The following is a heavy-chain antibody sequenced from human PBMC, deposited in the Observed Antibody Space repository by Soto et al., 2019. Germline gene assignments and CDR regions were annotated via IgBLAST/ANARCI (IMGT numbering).Heavy chain of an antibody. J-gene: IGHJ4*02. D-gene: IGHD3-9*01. CDR3: AREVILTGYRYGNLDH. V-gene: IGHV3-30*09. CDR1: GFTFSHYA. Sequence: PGGSLRLSCAAPGFTFSHYAMHWVRQAPGKGLEWVAVISYDGSNKYYADSVKGRFAISRDNSKNTLYVQLNSLRAEDTAVYYCAREVILTGYRYGNLDHWGQGTLVTVSS. CDR2: ISYDGSNK.